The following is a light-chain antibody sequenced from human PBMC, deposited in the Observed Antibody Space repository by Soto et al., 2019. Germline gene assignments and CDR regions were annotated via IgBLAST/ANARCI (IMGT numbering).Light chain of an antibody. J-gene: IGKJ3*01. CDR3: QQYANSPLT. V-gene: IGKV3-20*01. CDR1: QSVSSSY. Sequence: EIVLTQSPGTLSLSPGEGATLSCRASQSVSSSYLAWYQQKPGQAPRLLIYDASSRATGIPDRFSGSGSGTDFTLTISRLETEDFAVYYCQQYANSPLTFGPGTKVDIK. CDR2: DAS.